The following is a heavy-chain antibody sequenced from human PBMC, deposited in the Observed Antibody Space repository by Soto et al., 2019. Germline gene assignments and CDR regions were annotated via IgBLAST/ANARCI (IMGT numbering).Heavy chain of an antibody. D-gene: IGHD6-19*01. V-gene: IGHV1-58*02. J-gene: IGHJ3*02. CDR1: GFTFTSSA. CDR2: IVVGSGNT. CDR3: AAASPQYSSGWYVYAFDI. Sequence: ASVKVSCKASGFTFTSSAMQWVRQARGQRLEWIGWIVVGSGNTNYAQKFQERVTITRDMSTSTAYMELSSLRSEDTAVYYCAAASPQYSSGWYVYAFDIWGQGTMVTVSS.